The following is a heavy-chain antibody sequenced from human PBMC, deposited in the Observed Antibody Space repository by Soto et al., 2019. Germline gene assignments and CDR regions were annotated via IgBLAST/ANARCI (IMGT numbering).Heavy chain of an antibody. CDR1: GFTFSSYA. J-gene: IGHJ6*02. Sequence: GGSLRLSCAASGFTFSSYAMSWVRQAPGKGLEWVSAISGSGGSTYYADSVKGRFTISRDNSKNTLYLQMNSLRDEDTAVYYCARDIYCSGGSCYSGRYGMDVWGQGTTVTVS. D-gene: IGHD2-15*01. CDR2: ISGSGGST. CDR3: ARDIYCSGGSCYSGRYGMDV. V-gene: IGHV3-23*01.